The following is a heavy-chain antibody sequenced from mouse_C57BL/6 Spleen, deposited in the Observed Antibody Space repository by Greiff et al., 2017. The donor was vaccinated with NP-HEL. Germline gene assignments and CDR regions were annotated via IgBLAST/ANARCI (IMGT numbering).Heavy chain of an antibody. J-gene: IGHJ4*01. CDR2: INPNNGGT. CDR3: ASVTTAMDY. V-gene: IGHV1-26*01. CDR1: GYTFTDYY. Sequence: VQLQQSGPELVKPGASVKISCKASGYTFTDYYMNWVKQSHGKSLEWIGDINPNNGGTSYNQKFKGKATLTVDKSSSTAYMELRSLTSEDSAVYYCASVTTAMDYWGQGTSVTVSS. D-gene: IGHD1-1*01.